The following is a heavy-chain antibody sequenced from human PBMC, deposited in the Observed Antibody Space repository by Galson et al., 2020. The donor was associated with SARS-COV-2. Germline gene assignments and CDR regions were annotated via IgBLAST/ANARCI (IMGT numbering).Heavy chain of an antibody. CDR2: INHSGST. V-gene: IGHV4-34*01. D-gene: IGHD5-18*01. CDR3: ARFADTAMGYYFDY. Sequence: SQASETLSLTCAVYGGSFSGYYWSWIRQPPGKGLEWIGEINHSGSTNYNPSLKSRVTISVDTSKNQFSLKLSPVTASDTAVYYCARFADTAMGYYFDYWGQGTLVTVSS. J-gene: IGHJ4*02. CDR1: GGSFSGYY.